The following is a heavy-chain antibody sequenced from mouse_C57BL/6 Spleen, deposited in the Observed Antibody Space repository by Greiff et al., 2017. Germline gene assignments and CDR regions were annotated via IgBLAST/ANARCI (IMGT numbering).Heavy chain of an antibody. D-gene: IGHD2-3*01. CDR1: GYTFTSYW. Sequence: QVQLQQPGAELVKPGASVKLSCKASGYTFTSYWMHWVKQRPGQGLEWIGMIHPNSGSTNYNEKFKSKATLTVDKSSSTAYMQLSSLTSEDSAVYYCARDDGYSLPWFAYWGQGTLVTVSA. J-gene: IGHJ3*01. CDR2: IHPNSGST. CDR3: ARDDGYSLPWFAY. V-gene: IGHV1-64*01.